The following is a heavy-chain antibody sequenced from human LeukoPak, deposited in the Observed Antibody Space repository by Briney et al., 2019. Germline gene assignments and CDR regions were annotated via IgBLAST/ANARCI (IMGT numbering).Heavy chain of an antibody. D-gene: IGHD6-19*01. CDR1: GFTVSSNY. V-gene: IGHV3-66*02. Sequence: PGGSLRLSCAASGFTVSSNYMTWVRQAPGKGLEWVSVIYSGGSTYYADSVKGRFTISRDNSKNTVYLQMNSLRAEDTAVYYCARGSGWYRPIDYWGQGTLVTVSS. J-gene: IGHJ4*02. CDR2: IYSGGST. CDR3: ARGSGWYRPIDY.